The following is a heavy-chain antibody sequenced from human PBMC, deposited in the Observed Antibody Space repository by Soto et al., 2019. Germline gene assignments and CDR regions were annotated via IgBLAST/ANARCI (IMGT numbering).Heavy chain of an antibody. D-gene: IGHD2-21*01. Sequence: QVQLVQSGPEVKTPGASVRVSCKSSGYTFGAYYIHWVRQAPGQGLEWMGWVSPLSGGTNIAQRFQGRLKLPTDASINTVFMELSSLRSGDTALYFCAREFDSGALGLDLWGQGTTVSVS. J-gene: IGHJ6*02. CDR1: GYTFGAYY. CDR3: AREFDSGALGLDL. V-gene: IGHV1-2*02. CDR2: VSPLSGGT.